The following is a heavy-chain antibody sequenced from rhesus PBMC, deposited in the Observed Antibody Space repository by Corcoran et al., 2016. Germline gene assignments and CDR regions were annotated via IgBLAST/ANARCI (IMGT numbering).Heavy chain of an antibody. CDR1: GGSISSSYW. CDR3: ARREVDNSLDV. Sequence: QVQLQESGPGLVKPSETLSLTCAVSGGSISSSYWWSWIRQSPGKGLEWIGYVYGGSGSTSSNPSLKSRVTISTDTSKNQFSLKLSSVTAADTAVYYCARREVDNSLDVWGRGVLVTVSS. J-gene: IGHJ5-2*02. CDR2: VYGGSGST. V-gene: IGHV4S7*01.